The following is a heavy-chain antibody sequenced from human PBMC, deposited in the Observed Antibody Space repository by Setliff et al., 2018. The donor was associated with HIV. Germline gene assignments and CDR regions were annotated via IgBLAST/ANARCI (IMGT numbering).Heavy chain of an antibody. CDR3: ARSRTSSGYYGVTGYGMDV. J-gene: IGHJ6*02. CDR2: IYHSGST. CDR1: GGSISSNW. D-gene: IGHD3-22*01. V-gene: IGHV4-4*02. Sequence: PSETLSLTCAVSGGSISSNWWSWVRQSPGKGLEWIGEIYHSGSTHYNPSLQSRVTISVATSKNQFSLKLNSVTTADTAVYYCARSRTSSGYYGVTGYGMDVWGQGTTVTVSS.